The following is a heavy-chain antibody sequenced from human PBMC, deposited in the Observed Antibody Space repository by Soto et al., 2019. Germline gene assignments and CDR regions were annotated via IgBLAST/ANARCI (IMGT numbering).Heavy chain of an antibody. V-gene: IGHV3-23*01. CDR3: AKVLRSVFLGPY. CDR2: ISGSGGST. D-gene: IGHD3-3*01. Sequence: GGSLRLSCAASGFTFSSYAMSWVRQAPGKGLEWASAISGSGGSTYYADSVKGRFTISRDNSKNTLYLQMNSLRAEDTAVYYCAKVLRSVFLGPYWGQGTLVTVSS. CDR1: GFTFSSYA. J-gene: IGHJ4*02.